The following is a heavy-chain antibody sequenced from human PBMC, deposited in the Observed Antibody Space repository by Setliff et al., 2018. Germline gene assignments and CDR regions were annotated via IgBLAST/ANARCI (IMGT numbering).Heavy chain of an antibody. V-gene: IGHV1-18*01. CDR2: NSV. CDR1: GYSFTNYG. CDR3: ARGPPDFVVVPAAAKLDY. D-gene: IGHD2-2*01. Sequence: GASVKVSCKTPGYSFTNYGINWVRQAPGQGLEWMGWNSVYAREFQGRVTMTIDTPTSTAYMELRSLRSDDTAVYYCARGPPDFVVVPAAAKLDYWGPGTLVTVS. J-gene: IGHJ4*02.